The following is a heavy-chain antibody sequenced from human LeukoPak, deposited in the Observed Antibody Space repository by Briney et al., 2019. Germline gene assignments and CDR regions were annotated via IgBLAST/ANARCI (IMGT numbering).Heavy chain of an antibody. V-gene: IGHV4-4*02. Sequence: SGTLSLTCAVSGGSISSSNWWSWVRQPPGKGLEWIGEIYHSGSTHFNPSLESRVTLSVDRSKNQFSLKLSSVTAADTAVYYCARVPYSGYDRYYFDYWGQGTLVTVSS. CDR2: IYHSGST. J-gene: IGHJ4*02. D-gene: IGHD5-12*01. CDR3: ARVPYSGYDRYYFDY. CDR1: GGSISSSNW.